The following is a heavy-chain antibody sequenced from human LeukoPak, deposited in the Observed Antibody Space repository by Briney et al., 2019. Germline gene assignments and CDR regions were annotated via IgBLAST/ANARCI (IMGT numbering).Heavy chain of an antibody. CDR3: ARDHRASTSMVYARYWFDP. Sequence: ASVKVSCKASGYTFTSYDINWVRQATGQGLEWMGWMNPNSGNTGYAQKFQGRVTMTRNTSISTAYMELSSLRSEDTAVYCCARDHRASTSMVYARYWFDPWGQGTLVTVSS. CDR2: MNPNSGNT. CDR1: GYTFTSYD. V-gene: IGHV1-8*01. D-gene: IGHD2-8*01. J-gene: IGHJ5*02.